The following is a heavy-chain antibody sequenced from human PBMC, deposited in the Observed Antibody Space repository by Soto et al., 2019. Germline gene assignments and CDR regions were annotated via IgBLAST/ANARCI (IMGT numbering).Heavy chain of an antibody. CDR2: INHSGST. CDR3: VRSKVRGVMGLGYYYYYGMDV. CDR1: GGSFSGYY. D-gene: IGHD3-10*01. J-gene: IGHJ6*02. V-gene: IGHV4-34*01. Sequence: SETLSLTCAVYGGSFSGYYWSWIRQPPGKGLEWIGEINHSGSTNYNPSLKSRVTISVDTSKNQFSLKLSSVTAADTAVYYCVRSKVRGVMGLGYYYYYGMDVWGQGTTVTVSS.